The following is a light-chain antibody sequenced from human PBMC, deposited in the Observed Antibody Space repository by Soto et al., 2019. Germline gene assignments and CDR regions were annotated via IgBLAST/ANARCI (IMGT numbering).Light chain of an antibody. CDR3: SLYISGSTYV. CDR1: SSDVFSCNR. J-gene: IGLJ1*01. Sequence: QSALTRPPSVSGSPGQSVTISCTGTSSDVFSCNRLSWYQQHLGTAPELVMYEVNARPSGVRVRFSGSKSGSTASLPISGPQAEDEADYYCSLYISGSTYVFGTGTKVTAL. CDR2: EVN. V-gene: IGLV2-18*01.